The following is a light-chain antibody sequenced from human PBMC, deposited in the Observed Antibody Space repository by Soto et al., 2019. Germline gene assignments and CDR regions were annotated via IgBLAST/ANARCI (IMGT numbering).Light chain of an antibody. J-gene: IGKJ5*01. CDR2: DTS. CDR1: QSVSSS. V-gene: IGKV3-11*01. CDR3: QQRSSLRTT. Sequence: SQAPSTLSLYTGERATLSCRASQSVSSSFAWYQQKHGQAPRLLISDTSNRATGIPARFSGSGSGTDFTLTISSLEPEDFAVYSCQQRSSLRTTFRQGALL.